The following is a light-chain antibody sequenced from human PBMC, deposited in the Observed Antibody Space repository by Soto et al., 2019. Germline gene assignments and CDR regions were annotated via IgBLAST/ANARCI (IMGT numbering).Light chain of an antibody. J-gene: IGLJ1*01. CDR3: QAWDSSTEV. CDR2: QDS. V-gene: IGLV3-1*01. CDR1: TLGDKY. Sequence: SYELTQPPSVSVSPGQTASITCSGDTLGDKYACWYQQKPGQSPVLVIYQDSKRPSGIPERFSGSNAGNTATLTISGTQAMDEADYYCQAWDSSTEVVGTGTKLTVL.